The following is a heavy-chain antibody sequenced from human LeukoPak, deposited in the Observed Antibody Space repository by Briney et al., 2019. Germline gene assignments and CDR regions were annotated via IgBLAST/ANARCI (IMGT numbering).Heavy chain of an antibody. CDR3: ARYSSGPGDY. V-gene: IGHV4-38-2*01. Sequence: TSETLSLTCAVSGYSIRSGYYWGWIRQPPGKGLEWIGSIYHSGSTYYNPSLKSRVTISVDTSKNQFSLKLSSVTAADTAVYYCARYSSGPGDYWGQGTLVTVSS. J-gene: IGHJ4*02. D-gene: IGHD3-22*01. CDR2: IYHSGST. CDR1: GYSIRSGYY.